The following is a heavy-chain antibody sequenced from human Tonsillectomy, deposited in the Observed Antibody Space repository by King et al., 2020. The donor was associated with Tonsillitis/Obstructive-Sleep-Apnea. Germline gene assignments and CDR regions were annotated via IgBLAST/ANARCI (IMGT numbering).Heavy chain of an antibody. V-gene: IGHV7-4-1*02. CDR3: ASLSSPDYGDFDY. D-gene: IGHD4-17*01. CDR2: INTNTGNP. Sequence: QLVQSGSELKKPGASVKVSCKASGYTCTFYAMNLVRQAPGQGLEWMGWINTNTGNPTYAQGFTGRFVFSLDTSFSTAYLQITSLKAEDTAVYYCASLSSPDYGDFDYWGQGTLVTVSS. CDR1: GYTCTFYA. J-gene: IGHJ4*02.